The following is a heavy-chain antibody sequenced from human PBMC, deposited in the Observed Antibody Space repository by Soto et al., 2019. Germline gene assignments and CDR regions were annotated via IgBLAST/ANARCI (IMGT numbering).Heavy chain of an antibody. CDR3: GRDWAAYRGFDP. V-gene: IGHV3-64D*08. J-gene: IGHJ5*02. CDR1: GFTFSTSA. D-gene: IGHD6-25*01. Sequence: GGSLRLSCSASGFTFSTSAMHWVRQAPGKGLGYVSSISNDGVRTYYADSVKGRFTISRDNSENTLHLQMSSLRPEDTAVYYCGRDWAAYRGFDPWGQGTLFTISS. CDR2: ISNDGVRT.